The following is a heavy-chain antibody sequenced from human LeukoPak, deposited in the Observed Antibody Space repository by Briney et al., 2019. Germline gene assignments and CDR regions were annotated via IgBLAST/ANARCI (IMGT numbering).Heavy chain of an antibody. CDR2: IYHSGST. CDR3: VAAAVAVDY. CDR1: GGSTSSSNW. D-gene: IGHD6-19*01. Sequence: SGTLSLTCAVSGGSTSSSNWWSWVRQPPGKWLEWIGEIYHSGSTNYNPSLKSRVTMSVDKSKNQFSLKLHSVTAADTAVYYCVAAAVAVDYWGQGTLVTVSS. J-gene: IGHJ4*02. V-gene: IGHV4-4*02.